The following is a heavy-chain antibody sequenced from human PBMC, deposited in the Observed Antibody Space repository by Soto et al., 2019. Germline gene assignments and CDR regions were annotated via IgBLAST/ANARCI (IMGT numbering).Heavy chain of an antibody. Sequence: WASVKVSGKASGYTFTGYYMHWVRQAPGQGLEWMGWINPNSGATNYAHKFQGRVTMPRDTSISTAYMELSRLRSDDTAVYYCAREELGYCSGRSCYFSDWFDPWGQGTLVTVSS. D-gene: IGHD2-15*01. CDR3: AREELGYCSGRSCYFSDWFDP. CDR1: GYTFTGYY. CDR2: INPNSGAT. J-gene: IGHJ5*02. V-gene: IGHV1-2*02.